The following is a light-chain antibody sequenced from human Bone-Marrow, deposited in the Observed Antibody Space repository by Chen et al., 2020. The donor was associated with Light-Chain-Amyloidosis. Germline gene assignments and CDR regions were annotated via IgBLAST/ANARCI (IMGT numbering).Light chain of an antibody. Sequence: NIVLIQPHSVSESPGKTVTISCTRSSGYIASNYVHWYQQRPGRSPTIVIYEDNQRPSGVHDRFSGSIDRSSNSASLTISGLKTEDEGDYYCQSYDITKVFGGGTKVTVL. CDR3: QSYDITKV. V-gene: IGLV6-57*01. CDR2: EDN. J-gene: IGLJ2*01. CDR1: SGYIASNY.